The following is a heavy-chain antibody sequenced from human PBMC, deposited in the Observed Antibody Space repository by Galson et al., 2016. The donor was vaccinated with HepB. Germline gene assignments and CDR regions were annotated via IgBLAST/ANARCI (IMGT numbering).Heavy chain of an antibody. D-gene: IGHD4-23*01. CDR2: VSDDGTHT. CDR1: GFTFSSHA. Sequence: SLRLSCAASGFTFSSHAMHWVRQAPGKGLEWVAIVSDDGTHTDYADSVKGRFTISRDNSKNTLYLQMSSLRVEDTALYYCVADHGGLDCFDFWGQGTMVTVSS. CDR3: VADHGGLDCFDF. J-gene: IGHJ3*01. V-gene: IGHV3-30-3*01.